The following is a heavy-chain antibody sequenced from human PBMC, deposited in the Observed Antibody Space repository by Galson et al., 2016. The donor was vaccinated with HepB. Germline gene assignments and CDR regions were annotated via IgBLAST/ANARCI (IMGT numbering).Heavy chain of an antibody. Sequence: SVKVSCKASGYTCTSYGISWVRQAPGQGLEWMGWISAYNGNTNYAQKLQGRVTLTTDTSTSTAYMDLRSLRSDDTAVYYCARDYDGSGYYLHDYYYYYMDVWGKGTTVSVSS. CDR2: ISAYNGNT. J-gene: IGHJ6*03. D-gene: IGHD3-22*01. CDR3: ARDYDGSGYYLHDYYYYYMDV. CDR1: GYTCTSYG. V-gene: IGHV1-18*04.